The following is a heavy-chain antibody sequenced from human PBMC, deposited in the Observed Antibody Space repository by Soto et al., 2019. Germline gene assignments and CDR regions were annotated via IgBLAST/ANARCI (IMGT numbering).Heavy chain of an antibody. V-gene: IGHV1-69*13. D-gene: IGHD3-9*01. CDR2: IIPIFGTA. Sequence: ASVKVSCKASGGTFSSYAISWVRQAPGQGLEWMGGIIPIFGTANYAQKFQGRVTITADESTSTAYMELSSLRSEDTAVYYCARDPGPHYEILTDQDYGMDVWGQGTTVTVSS. CDR1: GGTFSSYA. CDR3: ARDPGPHYEILTDQDYGMDV. J-gene: IGHJ6*02.